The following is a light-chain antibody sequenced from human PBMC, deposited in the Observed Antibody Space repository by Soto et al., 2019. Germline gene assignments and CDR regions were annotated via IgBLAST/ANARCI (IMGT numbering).Light chain of an antibody. Sequence: DIQMTQSPSTLSASVGDRVTITCRASQSISSWLAWYQQKPGKAPKLLIYKASSLESGVPSRFSGSGSRTEFTLTISSLEPEDIAVYYCQVRDVWPSFGQGTKVEIK. CDR1: QSISSW. CDR3: QVRDVWPS. V-gene: IGKV1-5*03. CDR2: KAS. J-gene: IGKJ1*01.